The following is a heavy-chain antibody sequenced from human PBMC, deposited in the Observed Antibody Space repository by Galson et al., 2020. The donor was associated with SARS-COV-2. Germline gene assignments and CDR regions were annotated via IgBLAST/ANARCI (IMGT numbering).Heavy chain of an antibody. Sequence: ETSETLSLTCTVSGGSIRNNHWSWIRQPPGKGLEWIGYTDYSGSTTYNPSLESRVTISVNTSKSQFSLELNSVTAADTAVYYCARDVSMVRGLWSYYHGMDVWGRGTTVTVSS. CDR3: ARDVSMVRGLWSYYHGMDV. J-gene: IGHJ6*02. V-gene: IGHV4-59*01. CDR2: TDYSGST. D-gene: IGHD3-10*01. CDR1: GGSIRNNH.